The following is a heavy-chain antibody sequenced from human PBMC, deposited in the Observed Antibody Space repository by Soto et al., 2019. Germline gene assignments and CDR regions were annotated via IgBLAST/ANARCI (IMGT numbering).Heavy chain of an antibody. Sequence: ASVKVSCKASGYTFTGYYMHWVRQAPGQGLEWMGWINPNSGGTNYAQKFQGRVTMTRDTSISTAYMELSRLRSDDTAVYYCARDPPPGIAVAGTYYYYGMDVWGQGTTVTASS. V-gene: IGHV1-2*02. D-gene: IGHD6-19*01. CDR2: INPNSGGT. CDR1: GYTFTGYY. J-gene: IGHJ6*02. CDR3: ARDPPPGIAVAGTYYYYGMDV.